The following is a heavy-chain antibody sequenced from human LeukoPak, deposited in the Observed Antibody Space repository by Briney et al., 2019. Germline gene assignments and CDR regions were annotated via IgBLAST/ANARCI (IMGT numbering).Heavy chain of an antibody. CDR1: GFTFSSYA. V-gene: IGHV3-30-3*01. Sequence: GGSLRLSCAASGFTFSSYAMHWVRQAPGKGLEWVAVISYDGSNKYYADSVKGRFTISRDNSKNTLYLQMNSLRAEDTAVYYCAKDASHDFWSGYYTIQTYYYYYGMDVWGQGITVTVSS. CDR3: AKDASHDFWSGYYTIQTYYYYYGMDV. D-gene: IGHD3-3*01. J-gene: IGHJ6*02. CDR2: ISYDGSNK.